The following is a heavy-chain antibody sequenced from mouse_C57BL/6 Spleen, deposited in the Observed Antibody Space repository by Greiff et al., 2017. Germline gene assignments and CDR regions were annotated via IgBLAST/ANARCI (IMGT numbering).Heavy chain of an antibody. D-gene: IGHD1-1*01. CDR3: ARRDYGSSYEMWFAY. CDR1: GYTFTSYW. V-gene: IGHV1-50*01. J-gene: IGHJ3*01. Sequence: QVQLQQPGAELVKPGASVKLSCKASGYTFTSYWMQWVKQRPGQGLEWIGEIDPSDSHTNYNQKFKGKATLTVDTSSSTAYMQLSSLTSEDSAVYYCARRDYGSSYEMWFAYWGQGTLVTVSA. CDR2: IDPSDSHT.